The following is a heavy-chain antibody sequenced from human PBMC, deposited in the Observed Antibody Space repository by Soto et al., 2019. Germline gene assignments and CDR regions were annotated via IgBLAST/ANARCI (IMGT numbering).Heavy chain of an antibody. CDR3: ARSMYSTSAQLYYGMDV. CDR2: MYHSGIT. CDR1: GYSIRSGYF. J-gene: IGHJ6*02. Sequence: SETLSLTCAVSGYSIRSGYFWGWIRQPPGKGLEWIGSMYHSGITYYNLSLKSRVTISVDTSKNQLSLRLSSATAADTAVYYCARSMYSTSAQLYYGMDVWGQGTTVTVSS. D-gene: IGHD6-6*01. V-gene: IGHV4-38-2*01.